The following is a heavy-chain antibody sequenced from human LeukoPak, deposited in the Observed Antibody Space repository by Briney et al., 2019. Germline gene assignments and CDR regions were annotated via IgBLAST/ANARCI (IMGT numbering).Heavy chain of an antibody. J-gene: IGHJ4*02. CDR2: INHSGYT. Sequence: PSETLSLTCAVSGVPFSNYYWSWVRQSPRQGLEWSGEINHSGYTNYNPSLQSRVAMSIDTSKNQFSLILTSVTAADAGVYYCTRAVAGHPDWGQGTLVTVSS. D-gene: IGHD6-19*01. CDR3: TRAVAGHPD. CDR1: GVPFSNYY. V-gene: IGHV4-34*01.